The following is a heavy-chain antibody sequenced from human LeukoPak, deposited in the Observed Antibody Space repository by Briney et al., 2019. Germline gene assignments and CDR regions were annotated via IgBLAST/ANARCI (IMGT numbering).Heavy chain of an antibody. D-gene: IGHD6-13*01. J-gene: IGHJ4*02. CDR3: ARDSRYSSSWYRGYYFDY. CDR1: GGSFSGYY. Sequence: PSETLSLTCAVYGGSFSGYYWSWIRQPPGKGLEWIGEINHSGSTNYNPSLKSRVTISVDTSKNQFSLKLSSVTAADTAVYYCARDSRYSSSWYRGYYFDYWGQGTLVTVSS. CDR2: INHSGST. V-gene: IGHV4-34*01.